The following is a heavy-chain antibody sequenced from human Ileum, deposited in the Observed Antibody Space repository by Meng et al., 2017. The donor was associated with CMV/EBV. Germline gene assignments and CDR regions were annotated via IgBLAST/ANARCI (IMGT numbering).Heavy chain of an antibody. CDR2: INSGGSFP. CDR3: ARVRLAFVGDPQLSVYWLDT. J-gene: IGHJ5*02. Sequence: SAWMAWVRTAPGQELVWVSRINSGGSFPDYAGSLQGPFPLSRDHAKDPIYLPLNRLRAEGTAVYYCARVRLAFVGDPQLSVYWLDTWGQGTLVTVSS. CDR1: SAW. D-gene: IGHD2-15*01. V-gene: IGHV3-74*01.